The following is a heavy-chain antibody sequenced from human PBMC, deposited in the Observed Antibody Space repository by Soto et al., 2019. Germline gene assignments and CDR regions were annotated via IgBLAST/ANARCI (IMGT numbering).Heavy chain of an antibody. J-gene: IGHJ4*02. CDR1: SGSISGYY. Sequence: SETLSLTCTVSSGSISGYYWGWIRQPPGEGLEWIGYVHYSGNPNYSPSFKSRVTMSVDTSKNRFSLKLNSVTAADTAVFYCAGLFPYVSSGYHLNYLGQGTLVTVSS. CDR3: AGLFPYVSSGYHLNY. CDR2: VHYSGNP. V-gene: IGHV4-59*01. D-gene: IGHD3-22*01.